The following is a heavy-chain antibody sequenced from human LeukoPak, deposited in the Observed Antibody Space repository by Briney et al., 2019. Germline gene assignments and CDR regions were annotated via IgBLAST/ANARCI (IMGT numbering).Heavy chain of an antibody. V-gene: IGHV3-33*01. CDR1: GFTFSNYG. Sequence: GGSLRPSCAASGFTFSNYGMHWVRQAPGMGLEGVAVIWYDESNEYYADSVKGRFTISRDNSKNTLYLQMNSLRAEDTAVYYCARDPKPGIAVAGTGFDYWGQGTLVTVSS. D-gene: IGHD6-19*01. J-gene: IGHJ4*02. CDR2: IWYDESNE. CDR3: ARDPKPGIAVAGTGFDY.